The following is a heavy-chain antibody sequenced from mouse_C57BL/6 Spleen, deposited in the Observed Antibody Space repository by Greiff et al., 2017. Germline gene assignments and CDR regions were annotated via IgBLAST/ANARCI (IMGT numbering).Heavy chain of an antibody. V-gene: IGHV1-55*01. CDR1: GYTFTSYW. D-gene: IGHD2-5*01. CDR3: ARSDSNWGFDY. Sequence: QVQLQQSGAELVKPGASVKMSCKASGYTFTSYWITWVKQRPGQGLEWIGDIYPGSGSTNYNEKFKSKDTLTVDTSSSTAYMQLSSLTSEDSAVYYCARSDSNWGFDYWGQGTTLTVSS. CDR2: IYPGSGST. J-gene: IGHJ2*01.